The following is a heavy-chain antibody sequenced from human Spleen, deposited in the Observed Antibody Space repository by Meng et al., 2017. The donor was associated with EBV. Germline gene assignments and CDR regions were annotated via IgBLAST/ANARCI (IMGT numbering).Heavy chain of an antibody. V-gene: IGHV3-23*01. CDR3: VKSVH. Sequence: EVWLLELGGALVQPGGSLRLSCAASGFTFSTYAMSWVRQAPGKGLEWVSTITSSSDSTYYADSVRGRFTISRDNSKDTLYLQMNSLTDEDTAVYYCVKSVHWGQGTLVTVSS. J-gene: IGHJ4*02. CDR1: GFTFSTYA. CDR2: ITSSSDST.